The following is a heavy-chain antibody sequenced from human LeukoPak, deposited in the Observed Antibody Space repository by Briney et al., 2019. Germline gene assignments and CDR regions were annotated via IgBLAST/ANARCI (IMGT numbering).Heavy chain of an antibody. CDR3: ARTYSGSSDPFDY. V-gene: IGHV4-59*08. J-gene: IGHJ4*02. CDR2: IYYSGST. CDR1: GGSISNYY. Sequence: SETLSLTCTVSGGSISNYYWSWIRQPPGKGLEWIGYIYYSGSTNYNPSLKSRVTISVDTSKNQFSLKLSSVTAADTAVYYCARTYSGSSDPFDYWGQGTLVTVSS. D-gene: IGHD1-26*01.